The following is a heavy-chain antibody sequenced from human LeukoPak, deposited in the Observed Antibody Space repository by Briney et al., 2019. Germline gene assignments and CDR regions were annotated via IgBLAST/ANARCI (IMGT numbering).Heavy chain of an antibody. J-gene: IGHJ4*02. CDR3: ARDPIYYYDSSGYYYR. V-gene: IGHV1-69*04. CDR1: GGTFSSYA. D-gene: IGHD3-22*01. CDR2: IIPILGIA. Sequence: SVKVSCKASGGTFSSYAISWVRQAPGQGLEWMGRIIPILGIANYAQKFQGRVTITADKSTSTAYMELSSLRSEDTAVYYCARDPIYYYDSSGYYYRWGQGTLVTVSS.